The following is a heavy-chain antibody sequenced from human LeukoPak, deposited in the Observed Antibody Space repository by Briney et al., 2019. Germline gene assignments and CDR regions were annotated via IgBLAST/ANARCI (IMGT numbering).Heavy chain of an antibody. CDR3: ARGRYCGGDCSSYYYGMDV. CDR2: IYPGDSDT. Sequence: GESLKISCKGSGYSFTSYWIGWVRQMPGKGLEWMGIIYPGDSDTRYSPSFQGQVTISADKSISTAYLQWSSLEASDTAMYYCARGRYCGGDCSSYYYGMDVWGQGTTVTVSS. D-gene: IGHD2-21*02. CDR1: GYSFTSYW. J-gene: IGHJ6*02. V-gene: IGHV5-51*01.